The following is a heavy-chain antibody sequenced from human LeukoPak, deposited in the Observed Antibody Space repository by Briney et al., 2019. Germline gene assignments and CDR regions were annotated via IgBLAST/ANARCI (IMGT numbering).Heavy chain of an antibody. CDR1: GGSITSSSYY. J-gene: IGHJ4*02. V-gene: IGHV4-61*01. D-gene: IGHD6-19*01. CDR3: ARSVYSSGWYSV. Sequence: PSETLSLTCSVSGGSITSSSYYWSWIRQPPGKGLEWIGYIYYSGSTNYNPSLKSRVTISVDTSKNQFSLKLSSVTAADTAVYYCARSVYSSGWYSVWGQGTLVTVSS. CDR2: IYYSGST.